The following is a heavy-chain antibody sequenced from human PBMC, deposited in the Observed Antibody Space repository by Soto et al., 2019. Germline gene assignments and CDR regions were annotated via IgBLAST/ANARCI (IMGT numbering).Heavy chain of an antibody. V-gene: IGHV4-39*02. CDR2: IFYSGST. CDR3: ARHKTTMLTVVSAFDP. J-gene: IGHJ5*02. CDR1: GDSITRSNFY. D-gene: IGHD3-22*01. Sequence: SETLSLTCTVSGDSITRSNFYWGWIRQPPGKGLEWLGSIFYSGSTFYNPALKIRVTFYVDTSKNHFSLKLSSVTAADTAVYYCARHKTTMLTVVSAFDPWGQGTRVTVSS.